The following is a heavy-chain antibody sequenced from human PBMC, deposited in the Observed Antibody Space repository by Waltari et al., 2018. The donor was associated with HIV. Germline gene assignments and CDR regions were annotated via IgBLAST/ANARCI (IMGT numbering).Heavy chain of an antibody. CDR3: AWWELQDGWGMDV. CDR1: GFTFSSYS. D-gene: IGHD1-26*01. CDR2: ISSSSSYI. V-gene: IGHV3-21*01. Sequence: EVQLVESGGGLVKPGGSLRLSCAASGFTFSSYSMNWVRQAPGKGLEWVSSISSSSSYIYYADSVKGRFTISRDNAKNSLYLQMNSLRAEDTAVYYCAWWELQDGWGMDVWGQGTTVTVSS. J-gene: IGHJ6*02.